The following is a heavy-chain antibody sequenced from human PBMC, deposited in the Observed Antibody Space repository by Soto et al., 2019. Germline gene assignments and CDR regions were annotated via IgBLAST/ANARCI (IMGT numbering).Heavy chain of an antibody. D-gene: IGHD3-10*01. CDR3: ARPHYYGSGSYYYYCMDV. CDR1: GYTFTGYY. Sequence: ASVKVSCKASGYTFTGYYMHWVRQAPGQGLEWMGWINPNSGGTNYAQKFQGRVTMTRDTSISTAYMELSRLRSDDTAVYYCARPHYYGSGSYYYYCMDVWGQGTTVTVSS. V-gene: IGHV1-2*02. J-gene: IGHJ6*02. CDR2: INPNSGGT.